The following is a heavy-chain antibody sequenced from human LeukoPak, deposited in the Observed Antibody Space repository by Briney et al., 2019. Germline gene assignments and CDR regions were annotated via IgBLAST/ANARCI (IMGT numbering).Heavy chain of an antibody. CDR2: INHSGST. V-gene: IGHV4-34*01. D-gene: IGHD5-18*01. J-gene: IGHJ4*02. CDR1: GGSFSSYY. CDR3: ARGYSHGSFSDY. Sequence: PSETLSLTCGVYGGSFSSYYWNWIRQPPGKGLEWIGEINHSGSTNYNPSLKSRVTISVDTSKNQFSLKLSSVTAADTAVYYCARGYSHGSFSDYWGQGTLVTVSS.